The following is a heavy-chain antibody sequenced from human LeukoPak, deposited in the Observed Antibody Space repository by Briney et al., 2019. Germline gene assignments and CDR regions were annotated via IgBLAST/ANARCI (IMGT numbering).Heavy chain of an antibody. J-gene: IGHJ4*02. Sequence: SETLSLTCTVSGRSISSYYWSWLRQPAGKGLEWIGRIYTSGSTNYNPSLRSRVTMSVDTSKNQFSLKLSSVTAADTAVYYCARGSQELAVAGTFDYWGQGTLVTVSS. CDR1: GRSISSYY. V-gene: IGHV4-4*07. CDR2: IYTSGST. CDR3: ARGSQELAVAGTFDY. D-gene: IGHD6-19*01.